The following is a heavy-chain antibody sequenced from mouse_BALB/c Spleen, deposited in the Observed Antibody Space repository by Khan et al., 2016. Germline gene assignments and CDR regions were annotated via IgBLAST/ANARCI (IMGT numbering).Heavy chain of an antibody. V-gene: IGHV5-12-2*01. CDR2: ISNGGGST. J-gene: IGHJ4*01. D-gene: IGHD3-3*01. CDR1: GFTFSSYT. CDR3: ARPVGGAMDY. Sequence: EVELVESGGGLVQPGRSLKLSCAASGFTFSSYTMSWVRQTPEKRLEWVAYISNGGGSTYYPDTVKGRFTISRDNAKNTLYLQMSSLKSEDTAMYYCARPVGGAMDYWGQGTSVTVSS.